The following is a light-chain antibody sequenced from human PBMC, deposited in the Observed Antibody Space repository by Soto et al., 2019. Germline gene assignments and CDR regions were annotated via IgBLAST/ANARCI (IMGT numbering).Light chain of an antibody. Sequence: QSALTQPASVSGSPGQSITISCTGTSSDVGAYTSVSWYQQHPGKAPKLMIYEVSNRPSGVSNRFSGSKSGNTASLTISGLQAEDEADYYCNSYTNSGTRVVFGGGTKLTVL. CDR2: EVS. CDR1: SSDVGAYTS. CDR3: NSYTNSGTRVV. J-gene: IGLJ2*01. V-gene: IGLV2-14*01.